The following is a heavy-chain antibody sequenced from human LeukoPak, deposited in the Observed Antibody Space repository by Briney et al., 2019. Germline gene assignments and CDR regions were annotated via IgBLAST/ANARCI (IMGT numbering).Heavy chain of an antibody. CDR1: GYIFTSYA. CDR2: INAGNGNT. J-gene: IGHJ4*02. V-gene: IGHV1-3*01. Sequence: ASVKVSCKASGYIFTSYAMHWVRQAPGQRLEWMGWINAGNGNTKYSQKFQGRVTITRDTSASTAYMELSSLRSEDTAVYYCAGGGFGELLYLFYWGQGTLVTVSS. D-gene: IGHD3-10*01. CDR3: AGGGFGELLYLFY.